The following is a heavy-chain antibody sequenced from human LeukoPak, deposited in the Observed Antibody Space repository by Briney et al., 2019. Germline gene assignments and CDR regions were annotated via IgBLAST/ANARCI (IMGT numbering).Heavy chain of an antibody. D-gene: IGHD5-18*01. CDR1: GFTFNYYA. J-gene: IGHJ4*02. CDR2: ISDNEGST. CDR3: ARHDSFIPY. V-gene: IGHV3-23*01. Sequence: GGSLRLSCAASGFTFNYYATSWVRQAPGKGLEWVSGISDNEGSTYYRDSVKGRFTISRDNTKNTVYLQLNNLRADDTAVYFCARHDSFIPYWGQGTLVIVSS.